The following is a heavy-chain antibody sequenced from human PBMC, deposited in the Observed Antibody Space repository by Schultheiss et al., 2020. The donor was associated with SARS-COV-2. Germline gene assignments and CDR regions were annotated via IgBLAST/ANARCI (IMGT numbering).Heavy chain of an antibody. CDR3: ARDPIEMATIVSCPDY. V-gene: IGHV3-30-3*01. D-gene: IGHD5-24*01. Sequence: GGSLRLSCAVSGGSISSSKWWSWVRQSPGKGLEWVAVISYDGSNKYYADSVKGRFTISRDNSKNTLYLQMNSLRAEDTAVYYCARDPIEMATIVSCPDYWGQGTLVTVSS. CDR2: ISYDGSNK. J-gene: IGHJ4*02. CDR1: GGSISSSK.